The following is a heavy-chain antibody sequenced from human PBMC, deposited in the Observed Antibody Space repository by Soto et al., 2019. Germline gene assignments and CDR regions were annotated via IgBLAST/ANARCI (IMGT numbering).Heavy chain of an antibody. D-gene: IGHD1-26*01. Sequence: PSETLSLTCTVSGGSISSGDYYWSWIRQPPGKGLEWIGYIYYSGSTYYNPSLKSRVTISVDTSKNQFSLKLSSVTAADTAVYYCARAPSVGATHYYYYYGTDVRGQGPTVTVSS. CDR3: ARAPSVGATHYYYYYGTDV. CDR1: GGSISSGDYY. V-gene: IGHV4-30-4*01. CDR2: IYYSGST. J-gene: IGHJ6*02.